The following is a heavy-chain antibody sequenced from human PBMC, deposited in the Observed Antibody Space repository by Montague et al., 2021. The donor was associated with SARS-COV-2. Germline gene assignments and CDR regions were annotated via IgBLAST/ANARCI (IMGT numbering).Heavy chain of an antibody. D-gene: IGHD3-22*01. J-gene: IGHJ3*02. CDR2: IYHSGST. CDR1: GYSISTGYY. CDR3: ARISRNSGFVDVFDI. V-gene: IGHV4-38-2*02. Sequence: SETLSLTCTVSGYSISTGYYWGWIRQPPGKGLEWIGTIYHSGSTYFNPSLKSRVTVSADTPKNQFSLRLSSVTAADTAVYYCARISRNSGFVDVFDIWGQGTSVTVSS.